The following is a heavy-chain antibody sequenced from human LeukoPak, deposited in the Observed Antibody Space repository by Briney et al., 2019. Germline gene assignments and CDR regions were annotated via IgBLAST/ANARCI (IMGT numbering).Heavy chain of an antibody. CDR3: AKAFVGYCSGGSCYDGGAFDI. CDR1: GFTFDDYA. Sequence: PGRSLRLSCAASGFTFDDYAMHWVRQAPGKGLEWVSGISWNSGSIGYADSVKGRFTISRDNAKNSLYLQMNSLRAEDTAVYYCAKAFVGYCSGGSCYDGGAFDIWGQGTMVTVSS. D-gene: IGHD2-15*01. V-gene: IGHV3-9*01. CDR2: ISWNSGSI. J-gene: IGHJ3*02.